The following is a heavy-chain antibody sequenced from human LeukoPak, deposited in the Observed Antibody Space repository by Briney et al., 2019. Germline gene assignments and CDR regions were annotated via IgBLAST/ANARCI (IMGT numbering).Heavy chain of an antibody. J-gene: IGHJ4*02. CDR1: GGSISSGGYS. CDR3: ARGGGGYYDSSGHPFDY. V-gene: IGHV4-30-2*01. Sequence: PSQTLSLTCAVSGGSISSGGYSWSWIRQPPGKGLEWIGYIYHSGSTYYNPSLKSRVIISVDRSKNQFSLKLSSVTAADTAVYYCARGGGGYYDSSGHPFDYWGQGTLVTVSS. CDR2: IYHSGST. D-gene: IGHD3-22*01.